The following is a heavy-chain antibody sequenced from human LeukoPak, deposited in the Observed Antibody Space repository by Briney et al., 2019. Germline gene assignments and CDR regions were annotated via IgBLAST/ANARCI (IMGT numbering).Heavy chain of an antibody. CDR2: INHSGST. CDR1: GGSLSGYY. J-gene: IGHJ3*02. D-gene: IGHD3-3*01. CDR3: ARDGRYYDFWSGYSGGGNNAFDI. Sequence: PSETLSLTCAVYGGSLSGYYWSWIRQSPGKGLEWIGEINHSGSTNYNPSLKSRVTISVDTSKNQFSLKLSSVTAADTAVYYCARDGRYYDFWSGYSGGGNNAFDIWGQGTMVTVSS. V-gene: IGHV4-34*01.